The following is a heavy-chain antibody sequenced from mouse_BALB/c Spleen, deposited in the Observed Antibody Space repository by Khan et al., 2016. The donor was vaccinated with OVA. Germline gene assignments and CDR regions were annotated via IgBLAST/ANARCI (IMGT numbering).Heavy chain of an antibody. CDR3: ASGGYWYFDV. CDR1: GYTFTNYG. CDR2: INTYTGEP. Sequence: QIQLVQSGPELKKPGETVKISCKASGYTFTNYGMDWVKQAPGKGLKWMGWINTYTGEPTYADDFKGRFAFSLETSASTAYLQINNHKNEDTATYCCASGGYWYFDVWGAGTTVTVSS. V-gene: IGHV9-3-1*01. D-gene: IGHD1-1*02. J-gene: IGHJ1*01.